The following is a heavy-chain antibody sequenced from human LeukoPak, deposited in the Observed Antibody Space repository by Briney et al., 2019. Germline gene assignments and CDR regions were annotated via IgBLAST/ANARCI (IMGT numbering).Heavy chain of an antibody. CDR1: GFNVRHNY. D-gene: IGHD3-22*01. Sequence: GGSLRLSCAASGFNVRHNYMNWVRQAPGKGLEWVSVIYSGGSTYYADSVKGRFTISRDNSKNTLYLQMNSLRAEDTAVYYCASSGYYATFDYWGQGTPVTVSS. V-gene: IGHV3-53*01. J-gene: IGHJ4*02. CDR3: ASSGYYATFDY. CDR2: IYSGGST.